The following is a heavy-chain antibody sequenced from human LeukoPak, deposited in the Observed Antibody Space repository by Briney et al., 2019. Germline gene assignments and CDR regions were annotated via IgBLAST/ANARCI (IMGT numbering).Heavy chain of an antibody. V-gene: IGHV4-34*01. CDR2: INHSGST. J-gene: IGHJ4*02. CDR1: GGSFSGYY. Sequence: SETLSLTCAVYGGSFSGYYWSWIRQPPGKGLEWIGEINHSGSTNYNPSLKSRVTISVDTSKNQFSLKLSSVTAADMAVYYCAATVAGSKHFDYWGQGSLVTVSS. CDR3: AATVAGSKHFDY. D-gene: IGHD6-19*01.